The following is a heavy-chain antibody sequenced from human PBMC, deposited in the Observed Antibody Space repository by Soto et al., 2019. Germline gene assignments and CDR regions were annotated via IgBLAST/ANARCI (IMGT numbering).Heavy chain of an antibody. V-gene: IGHV1-2*02. CDR3: ARGPAIYCSGGSCYPIDY. J-gene: IGHJ4*02. CDR2: INPNSGGT. D-gene: IGHD2-15*01. CDR1: GSTFTGYY. Sequence: GASVKVSWKASGSTFTGYYMHWVRQAPGQGLEWMGWINPNSGGTNYAQKFQGRVTMTRDTSISAAYMELSRLRSDDTAVYYCARGPAIYCSGGSCYPIDYWGQGTLVTVSS.